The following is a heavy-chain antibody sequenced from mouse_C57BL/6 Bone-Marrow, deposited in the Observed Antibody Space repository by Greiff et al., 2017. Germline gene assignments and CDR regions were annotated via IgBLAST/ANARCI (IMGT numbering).Heavy chain of an antibody. J-gene: IGHJ2*01. D-gene: IGHD2-3*01. Sequence: EVQLQQSGAELVRPGASVKLSCTASGFNIKDDYMHWVKQRPEQGLEWIGGIDPENGDTEYASKFQGKATITADTSSNTAYLQLSSLTSEDTAVYYCTTPTYDGYWGQGTTLTVSS. CDR1: GFNIKDDY. CDR3: TTPTYDGY. CDR2: IDPENGDT. V-gene: IGHV14-4*01.